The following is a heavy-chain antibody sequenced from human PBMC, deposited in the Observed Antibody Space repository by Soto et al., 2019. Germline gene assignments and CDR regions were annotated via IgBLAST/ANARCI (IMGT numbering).Heavy chain of an antibody. CDR2: VYPGDSDS. J-gene: IGHJ4*02. CDR1: GYDFTTYW. CDR3: TRLVKVIRGVPQGF. D-gene: IGHD3-10*01. Sequence: EAQLVQSGAEMKKPGESLKISCKASGYDFTTYWIGWVRQKPGKGLEWMGIVYPGDSDSRYSPSFQGQVTSSADRSTSTALPQWRSLKASDSAMYFWTRLVKVIRGVPQGFWGQGTLVTVSS. V-gene: IGHV5-51*03.